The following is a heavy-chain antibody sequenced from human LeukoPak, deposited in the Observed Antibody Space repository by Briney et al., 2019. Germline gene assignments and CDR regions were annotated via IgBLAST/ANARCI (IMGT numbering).Heavy chain of an antibody. CDR1: GFTFSSYG. J-gene: IGHJ5*02. Sequence: GGSLRLSCAASGFTFSSYGMHWVRQAPGKGLEWVAVISYDGSNKYYADSAKGRFTISRDNSKNTLYLQMNSLRAEDTAVYYCAKDALAPRYCSSTSCYPPYNWFDPWGQGTLVTVSS. CDR3: AKDALAPRYCSSTSCYPPYNWFDP. V-gene: IGHV3-30*18. CDR2: ISYDGSNK. D-gene: IGHD2-2*01.